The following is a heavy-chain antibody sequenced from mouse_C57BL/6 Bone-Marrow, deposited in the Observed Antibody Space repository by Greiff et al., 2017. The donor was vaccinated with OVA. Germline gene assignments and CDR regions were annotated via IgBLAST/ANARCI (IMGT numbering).Heavy chain of an antibody. CDR2: IDPSDSYT. CDR1: GYTFTSYW. J-gene: IGHJ4*01. D-gene: IGHD1-1*01. V-gene: IGHV1-69*01. Sequence: VQLQQPGAELVMPGASVKLSCKASGYTFTSYWMHWVKQRPGQGLEWIGEIDPSDSYTNYNQKFKGKSTLTVDKSSSTAYMQLSSLTSEDSAVYYCALITTVVAYYYAMDYGGQGTSVTVSS. CDR3: ALITTVVAYYYAMDY.